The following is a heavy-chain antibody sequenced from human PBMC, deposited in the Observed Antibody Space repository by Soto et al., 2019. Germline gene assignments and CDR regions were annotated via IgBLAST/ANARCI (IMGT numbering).Heavy chain of an antibody. CDR1: GFTFTSSA. D-gene: IGHD4-17*01. Sequence: SVKVSCKASGFTFTSSAVQWVRQARGQRLEWIGWIVVGSGNTNYAQKFQERVTITRDMSTSTAYMELSSLRSEDTAVYYCAAGASYGGNPLYYYYGMDVWGQGTTVTVSS. CDR3: AAGASYGGNPLYYYYGMDV. V-gene: IGHV1-58*01. CDR2: IVVGSGNT. J-gene: IGHJ6*02.